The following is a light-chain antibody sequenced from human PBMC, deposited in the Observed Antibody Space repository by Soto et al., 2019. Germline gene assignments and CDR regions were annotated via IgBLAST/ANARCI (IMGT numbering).Light chain of an antibody. V-gene: IGKV3D-15*01. CDR1: QSVSSN. Sequence: EIVMTQSPATLSVSPGERATLSCRASQSVSSNLAWYQRKPGQAPRLLIYGASTRAAGIPDRFSGSGSGTDFTLTITRLEPEDSAVYFCQQYTGPPTTFGQGTRLEIK. CDR3: QQYTGPPTT. CDR2: GAS. J-gene: IGKJ5*01.